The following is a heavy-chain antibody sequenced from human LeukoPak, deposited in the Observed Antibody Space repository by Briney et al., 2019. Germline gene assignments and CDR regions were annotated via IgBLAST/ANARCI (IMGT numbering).Heavy chain of an antibody. Sequence: SVKVSCKASGGTFSSYAIIWVRQAPGQGLEWMGGIIPVFATANYAQKFQGRVTITADKSTSTAYMELSSLRSEDTAVYYCASRGDSGYDADYYGMDVWGKGATVTVAS. CDR1: GGTFSSYA. CDR2: IIPVFATA. V-gene: IGHV1-69*06. D-gene: IGHD5-12*01. J-gene: IGHJ6*04. CDR3: ASRGDSGYDADYYGMDV.